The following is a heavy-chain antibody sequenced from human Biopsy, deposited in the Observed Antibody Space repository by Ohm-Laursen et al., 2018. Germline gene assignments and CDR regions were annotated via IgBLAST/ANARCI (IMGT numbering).Heavy chain of an antibody. J-gene: IGHJ3*01. D-gene: IGHD5-18*01. V-gene: IGHV1-2*02. CDR3: ARLAYSEYRRDPLDV. Sequence: GASVKVSCKASGYNFNAYYMQWVRQAPGQGLEWMGWINPNNGGTNYAHKFQGRVTMTRDTSISTAYMHLSGLTSDDTAVYYCARLAYSEYRRDPLDVWGQGTMVIVSS. CDR1: GYNFNAYY. CDR2: INPNNGGT.